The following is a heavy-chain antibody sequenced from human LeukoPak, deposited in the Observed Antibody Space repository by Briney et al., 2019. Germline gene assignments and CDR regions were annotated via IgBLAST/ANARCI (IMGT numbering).Heavy chain of an antibody. J-gene: IGHJ4*02. CDR1: GFTFSSYA. D-gene: IGHD3-3*01. CDR3: AKGATYYDFWSGWKALWDYFDY. V-gene: IGHV3-23*01. CDR2: ISGSGGST. Sequence: GSLRLSCAASGFTFSSYAMSWVRQAPGKGLEWVSAISGSGGSTYYADSVKGRFAISRDNSKNTLYLQMNSLRAEDTAVYYCAKGATYYDFWSGWKALWDYFDYWGQGTLVTVSS.